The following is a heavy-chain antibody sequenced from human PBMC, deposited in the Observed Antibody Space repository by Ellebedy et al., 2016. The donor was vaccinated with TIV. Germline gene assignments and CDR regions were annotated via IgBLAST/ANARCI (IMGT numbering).Heavy chain of an antibody. Sequence: AASVKVSCKASGYSFTGYYIHWVRQAPGQGLEWMGGIVPKFDALSYAHRFRGRLTISAAESTDESTITVYMELSGLRSEDTAVYYCARDMAYFDSWGQGTLVTVSS. D-gene: IGHD5-24*01. CDR3: ARDMAYFDS. CDR1: GYSFTGYY. J-gene: IGHJ4*02. V-gene: IGHV1-69*13. CDR2: IVPKFDAL.